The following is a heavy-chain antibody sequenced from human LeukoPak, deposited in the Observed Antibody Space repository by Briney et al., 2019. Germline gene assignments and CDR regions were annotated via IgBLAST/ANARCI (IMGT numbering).Heavy chain of an antibody. CDR2: IYHSGST. J-gene: IGHJ4*02. D-gene: IGHD3-22*01. Sequence: PSETLSLTCTVSGYSISSGYYWGWIRPPPGKGLEWIGSIYHSGSTYYNPSLKSRVTISVDTSKNQFSLKLSSVTAADTAVYYCARDMIAAPLDFDYWGQGTLVTVSS. CDR1: GYSISSGYY. V-gene: IGHV4-38-2*02. CDR3: ARDMIAAPLDFDY.